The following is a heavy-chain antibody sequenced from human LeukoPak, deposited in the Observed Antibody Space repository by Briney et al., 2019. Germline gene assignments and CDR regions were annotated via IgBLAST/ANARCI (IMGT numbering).Heavy chain of an antibody. CDR3: ARSTTVTTYFDY. Sequence: GGSLRLSCAASGFTFSSYAMSWVRQAPGKGLEWVSSISGSGGSTYYADSVKGRFTISRDNAKNSLYLQMNSLRAEDTAVYYCARSTTVTTYFDYWGQGTLVTVSS. J-gene: IGHJ4*02. CDR1: GFTFSSYA. CDR2: ISGSGGST. D-gene: IGHD4-17*01. V-gene: IGHV3-23*01.